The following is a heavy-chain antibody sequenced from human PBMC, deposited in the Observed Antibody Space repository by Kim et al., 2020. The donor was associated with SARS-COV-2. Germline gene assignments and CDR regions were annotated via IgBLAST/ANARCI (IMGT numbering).Heavy chain of an antibody. CDR1: GGSISSSSYY. J-gene: IGHJ6*04. D-gene: IGHD2-21*02. Sequence: SETLSLTCTVSGGSISSSSYYWGWIRQPPGQGLEWIVSIYYSGSTYDNPSLKSRVTISVDTYKNQFSLKLSSVTAADTAVYYWARHRVVVTATKYYYYYGMDGWGEGTTGTVSS. CDR2: IYYSGST. V-gene: IGHV4-39*01. CDR3: ARHRVVVTATKYYYYYGMDG.